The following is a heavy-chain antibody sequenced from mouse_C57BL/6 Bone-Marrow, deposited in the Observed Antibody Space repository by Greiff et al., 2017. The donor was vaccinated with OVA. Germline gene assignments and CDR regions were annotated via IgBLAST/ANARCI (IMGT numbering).Heavy chain of an antibody. D-gene: IGHD1-1*01. CDR1: GYTFTSYW. CDR3: ARRGYGSLYFDY. Sequence: QVQLQQSGAELVKPGASVKLSCKASGYTFTSYWMHWVKQRPGQGLEWIGMIHPNSGSTNYNEKFKSKATLTVAKASSTAYMQLSSLTSEDSAVYYCARRGYGSLYFDYWGQGTTLTVSS. J-gene: IGHJ2*01. CDR2: IHPNSGST. V-gene: IGHV1-64*01.